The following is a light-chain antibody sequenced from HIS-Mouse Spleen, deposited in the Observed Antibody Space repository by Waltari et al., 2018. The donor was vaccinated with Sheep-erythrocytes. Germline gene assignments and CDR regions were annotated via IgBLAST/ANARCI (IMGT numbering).Light chain of an antibody. Sequence: QSALTQPASVSGSPGQSITISRTGTSSYVGSYNLVSWYQQHPGKAPKPMVYEGSKRPSGVSNRCSGSKSGNTASLTISGLQAEDEADYYCCSYAGSSTPWVFGGGTKLTVL. CDR1: SSYVGSYNL. J-gene: IGLJ3*02. CDR2: EGS. CDR3: CSYAGSSTPWV. V-gene: IGLV2-23*01.